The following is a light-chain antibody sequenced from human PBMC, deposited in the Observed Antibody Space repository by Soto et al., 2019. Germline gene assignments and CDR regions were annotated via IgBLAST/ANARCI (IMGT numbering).Light chain of an antibody. CDR3: NSYSSTSFYV. CDR2: QVT. V-gene: IGLV2-14*01. J-gene: IGLJ1*01. Sequence: QSALAQPASMSGSPGQSITISCTGSGSDIATFTYVSWYQQYPGKAPKLLIYQVTSRASGVSHRFSGSKSRNTAALTISGLQPEDEAEYYCNSYSSTSFYVFGTGTKVTVL. CDR1: GSDIATFTY.